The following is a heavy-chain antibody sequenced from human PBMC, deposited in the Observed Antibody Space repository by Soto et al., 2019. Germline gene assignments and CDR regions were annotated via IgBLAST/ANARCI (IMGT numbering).Heavy chain of an antibody. V-gene: IGHV1-69*04. CDR2: IIPILGIA. CDR1: GGTLDSYT. D-gene: IGHD6-19*01. J-gene: IGHJ5*02. CDR3: ARDSGSSGWPTFNNWFDP. Sequence: PVKVSCKDSGGTLDSYTISWVRQAKRQGLEWMGRIIPILGIANYAQKFQGRVTITADKSTSTAYMELSSLRSEDTAVYYCARDSGSSGWPTFNNWFDPWGQGTLVTVSS.